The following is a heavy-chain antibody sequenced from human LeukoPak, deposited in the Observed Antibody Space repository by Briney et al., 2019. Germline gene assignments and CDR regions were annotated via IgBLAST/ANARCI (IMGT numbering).Heavy chain of an antibody. Sequence: PGGSLRLSCAASGFTLSNSWMSWVRPAAGKGLEGVANIKRDGSEKHYVDSVKGRFTITRDNAKSSLFLQMNSLRAEDTAVYYCEGSAGYWGQGTLVTVSS. CDR1: GFTLSNSW. CDR3: EGSAGY. V-gene: IGHV3-7*01. CDR2: IKRDGSEK. J-gene: IGHJ4*02.